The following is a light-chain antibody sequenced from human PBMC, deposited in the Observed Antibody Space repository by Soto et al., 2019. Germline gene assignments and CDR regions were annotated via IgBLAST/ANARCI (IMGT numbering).Light chain of an antibody. CDR3: QQHSTWR. V-gene: IGKV3-11*01. J-gene: IGKJ4*01. Sequence: EIVLTQSPAPLSLSPGERATLSCRASQSVSSYLAWYQQKPGQAPSLLIYDASVRATGIPARFSGSGSGTEVTLTLSSLEPEEFAVYYCQQHSTWRFGGGTKEEIK. CDR1: QSVSSY. CDR2: DAS.